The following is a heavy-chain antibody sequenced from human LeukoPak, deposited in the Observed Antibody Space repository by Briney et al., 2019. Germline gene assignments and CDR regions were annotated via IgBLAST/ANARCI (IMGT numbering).Heavy chain of an antibody. CDR1: EFTFSTYH. CDR2: INQDGGEK. CDR3: VRGHLWLEN. J-gene: IGHJ4*02. V-gene: IGHV3-7*03. D-gene: IGHD3-3*02. Sequence: GGSLRLSCAASEFTFSTYHMHWVRQAPGKGLEWVATINQDGGEKYYVDSVKGRFIISRDNAKNSVYLQMDSLRAEETAVYSCVRGHLWLENWGQGTLVTVSS.